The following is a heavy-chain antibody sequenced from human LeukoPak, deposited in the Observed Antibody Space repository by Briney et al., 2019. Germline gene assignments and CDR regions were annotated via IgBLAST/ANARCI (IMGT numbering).Heavy chain of an antibody. V-gene: IGHV3-74*01. CDR3: ASSRAYQYGMDV. CDR1: GFTFSRYW. CDR2: INSDGSST. Sequence: GGSLRLSCAASGFTFSRYWMHWVRQAPGMGLVWVSCINSDGSSTHYADSVKGRFAISRDNAKNTLYLQMNSLRAEDTAVYYCASSRAYQYGMDVWGQGTTVTVSS. J-gene: IGHJ6*01.